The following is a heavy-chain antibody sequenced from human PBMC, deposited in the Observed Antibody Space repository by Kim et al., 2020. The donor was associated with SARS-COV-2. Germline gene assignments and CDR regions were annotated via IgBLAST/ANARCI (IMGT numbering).Heavy chain of an antibody. J-gene: IGHJ4*02. V-gene: IGHV1-46*01. CDR3: ARGSRVVPAAIRPLNY. CDR2: INPSGGST. Sequence: ASVKVSCKASGYTFTSYYMHWVRQAPGQGLEWMGIINPSGGSTSYAQKFQGRVTMTRDTSTSTVYMELSSLRSEDTAVYYCARGSRVVPAAIRPLNYWGQGTLVTVSS. D-gene: IGHD2-2*01. CDR1: GYTFTSYY.